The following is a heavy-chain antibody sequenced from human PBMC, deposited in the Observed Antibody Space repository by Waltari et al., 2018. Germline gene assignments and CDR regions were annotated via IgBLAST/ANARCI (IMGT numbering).Heavy chain of an antibody. CDR2: ISSSSSTI. J-gene: IGHJ6*02. Sequence: EVQLVESGGGLVQPGGSLRLSCAASGFTFSSYSMNWVRQAPGKGLEWVSYISSSSSTIYYADSVKGRFTSSRDNAKNSLYLQMNSLRAEDTAVYYCARDRYSSSSPLHYYYGMDVWGQGTTVSVS. V-gene: IGHV3-48*01. CDR1: GFTFSSYS. CDR3: ARDRYSSSSPLHYYYGMDV. D-gene: IGHD6-6*01.